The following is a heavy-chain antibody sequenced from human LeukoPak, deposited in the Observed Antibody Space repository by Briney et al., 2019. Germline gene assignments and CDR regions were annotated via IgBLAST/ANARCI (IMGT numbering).Heavy chain of an antibody. CDR2: IYYSGST. D-gene: IGHD6-13*01. V-gene: IGHV4-59*01. CDR1: GGSISSYY. J-gene: IGHJ5*02. CDR3: ARALAAAGSYNWFDP. Sequence: SETLSLTCTVSGGSISSYYWSWIRQPPEKGLEWVGYIYYSGSTNYNPSLKSRVTISVDTSKNQFSLKLSSVTAADTAVYYCARALAAAGSYNWFDPWGQGTLVTVSS.